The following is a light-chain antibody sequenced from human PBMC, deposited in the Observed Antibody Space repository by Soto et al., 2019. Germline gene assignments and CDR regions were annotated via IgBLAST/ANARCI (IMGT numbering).Light chain of an antibody. Sequence: EIVMTQSPATLSVSPGERATLSCRASQSVSSNLAWYQQKPGQAPRLLIYGASTRATGIPARFSGSGSGTEFPLTISSLQSEDVAFYYCQQYNNWPWTFGQGTKVEIK. V-gene: IGKV3-15*01. CDR1: QSVSSN. CDR3: QQYNNWPWT. J-gene: IGKJ1*01. CDR2: GAS.